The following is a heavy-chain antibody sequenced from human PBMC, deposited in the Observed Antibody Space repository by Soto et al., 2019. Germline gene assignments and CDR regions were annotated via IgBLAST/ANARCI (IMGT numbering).Heavy chain of an antibody. V-gene: IGHV3-21*01. Sequence: EVQLVEAGGGLVKPGGSLRLSCAASGFTFSGDAMNWVRQSPGKGLEWVSSISTTSTYIYYADSVKGRFTISRDNANNSLNLHMNALRAEDTAVYYCARDYVMDVWGHGTTVTVSS. CDR1: GFTFSGDA. D-gene: IGHD3-10*02. CDR3: ARDYVMDV. CDR2: ISTTSTYI. J-gene: IGHJ6*02.